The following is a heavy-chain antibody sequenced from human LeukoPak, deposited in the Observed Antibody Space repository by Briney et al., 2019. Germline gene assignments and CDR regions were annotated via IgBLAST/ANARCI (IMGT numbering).Heavy chain of an antibody. V-gene: IGHV4-59*12. CDR2: IYYSGST. J-gene: IGHJ3*02. D-gene: IGHD6-19*01. CDR1: GGSISSYY. Sequence: SETLSLTCTVSGGSISSYYWSWIRQPPGKGLEWIGYIYYSGSTYYNPSLKSRVTISVDTSKNQFSLKLSSVTAADTAVYYCARDIAVAGSGAFDIWGQGTMVTVSS. CDR3: ARDIAVAGSGAFDI.